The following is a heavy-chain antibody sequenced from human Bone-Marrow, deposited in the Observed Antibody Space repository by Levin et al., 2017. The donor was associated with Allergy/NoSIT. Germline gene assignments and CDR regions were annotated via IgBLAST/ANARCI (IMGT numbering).Heavy chain of an antibody. J-gene: IGHJ4*02. V-gene: IGHV3-23*01. CDR3: AKDHQSSCWPAFDS. CDR2: VNNGGNA. D-gene: IGHD6-19*01. Sequence: PGGSLRLSCAASGFTFSRFAISWVRQAPGRGLEWVASVNNGGNAYYGDSVKGRFTVSRDNFRNTLDLHMSSLRDEDLALYYCAKDHQSSCWPAFDSWGQGPLVTVYS. CDR1: GFTFSRFA.